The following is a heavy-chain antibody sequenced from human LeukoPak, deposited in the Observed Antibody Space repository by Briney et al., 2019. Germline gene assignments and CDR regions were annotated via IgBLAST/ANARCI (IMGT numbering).Heavy chain of an antibody. CDR3: ARFSFYDSSGYYLPFDY. D-gene: IGHD3-22*01. V-gene: IGHV1-46*01. Sequence: ASVKVSCKASGYTFTSYYMHWVRQAPGQGLEWMGIINPSGGSTSYAQKFQGRVTMTRDTSTSTVYMELSSLRSEDTAVYYCARFSFYDSSGYYLPFDYWGQGTLVTVSS. CDR2: INPSGGST. J-gene: IGHJ4*02. CDR1: GYTFTSYY.